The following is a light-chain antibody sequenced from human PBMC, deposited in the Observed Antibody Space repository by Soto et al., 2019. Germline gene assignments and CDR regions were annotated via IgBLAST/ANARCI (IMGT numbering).Light chain of an antibody. CDR1: QSVSIW. V-gene: IGKV1-5*01. CDR2: EAS. CDR3: QQYYDYPWM. J-gene: IGKJ1*01. Sequence: HITHSPSTLSASVGDRVAITCRASQSVSIWLAWYQQKPGNAPRLLIYEASSLKSGVPSRFSGSGSGTEFTLTISSLQHDDFATYYCQQYYDYPWMFGQGTNVDIK.